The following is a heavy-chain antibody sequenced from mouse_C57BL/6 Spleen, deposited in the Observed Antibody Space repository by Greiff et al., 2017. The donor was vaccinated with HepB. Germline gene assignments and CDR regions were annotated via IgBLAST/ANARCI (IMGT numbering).Heavy chain of an antibody. CDR1: GYTFTSYG. CDR2: IYPRSGNT. Sequence: VQLQQSGAELARPGASVKLSCKASGYTFTSYGISWVKQRTGQGLEWIGEIYPRSGNTYYNEKFKGKATLTADKSSSTAYMELRSLTSEDSAVYFCARRGITTVVANWYFDVWGTGTTVTVSS. V-gene: IGHV1-81*01. CDR3: ARRGITTVVANWYFDV. D-gene: IGHD1-1*01. J-gene: IGHJ1*03.